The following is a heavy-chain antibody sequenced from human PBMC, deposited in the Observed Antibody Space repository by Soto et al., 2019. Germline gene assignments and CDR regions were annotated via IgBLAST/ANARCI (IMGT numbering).Heavy chain of an antibody. Sequence: GASVKVSCKASGYTFTSYYMHWVRQAPGQGLEWMGIINPSGGSTSYAQKFQGRVTMTRDTSTSTVYMELSSLRSEDTAVYYCARDSGWYLHHLRGNWFDPWGQGTLVTVSS. J-gene: IGHJ5*02. CDR3: ARDSGWYLHHLRGNWFDP. CDR2: INPSGGST. CDR1: GYTFTSYY. V-gene: IGHV1-46*01. D-gene: IGHD6-19*01.